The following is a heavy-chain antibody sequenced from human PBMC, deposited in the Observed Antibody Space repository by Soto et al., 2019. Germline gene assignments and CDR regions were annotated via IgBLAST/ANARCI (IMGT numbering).Heavy chain of an antibody. CDR2: IYYSGST. D-gene: IGHD6-13*01. CDR3: ARGVSSSWYETNY. CDR1: GGSISSYY. Sequence: ASETLSLTCTVSGGSISSYYWSWIRQPPGKGLEWIGYIYYSGSTNYNPSLKSRVTISVDTSKNQFSLKLSSVTAADTAVYYCARGVSSSWYETNYWGQGTLVTVSS. V-gene: IGHV4-59*01. J-gene: IGHJ4*02.